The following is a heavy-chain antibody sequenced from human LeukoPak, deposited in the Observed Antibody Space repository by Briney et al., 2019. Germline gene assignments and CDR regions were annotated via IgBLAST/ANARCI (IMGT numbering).Heavy chain of an antibody. D-gene: IGHD2-21*01. CDR3: ARDRTAIGGIDY. V-gene: IGHV4-61*02. J-gene: IGHJ4*02. Sequence: SETLSLTCTVSGSSISSGSDYWSWIRQPAGKGLEWIGRMYMSGSTNYNPSLKSRVTISVDTFKNQFSLKLRYVTAADTAVYYCARDRTAIGGIDYWGQGTLVTVSS. CDR1: GSSISSGSDY. CDR2: MYMSGST.